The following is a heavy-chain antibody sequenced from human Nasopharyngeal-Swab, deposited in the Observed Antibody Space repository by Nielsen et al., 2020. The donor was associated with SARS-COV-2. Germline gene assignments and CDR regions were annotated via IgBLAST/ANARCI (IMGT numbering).Heavy chain of an antibody. CDR2: IDWDDDK. V-gene: IGHV2-70*11. D-gene: IGHD4-17*01. CDR1: RFSLSTSGMC. J-gene: IGHJ6*02. CDR3: ARAYYYGDRYPYYYYGMDV. Sequence: SGPTLVKPTQTLTLTCTFSRFSLSTSGMCVSWIRQPPGKALEWLARIDWDDDKYYSTSLKTRLTISKDTSKNQVVLTMTNMDPVDTATYYCARAYYYGDRYPYYYYGMDVWGQGTTVTVSS.